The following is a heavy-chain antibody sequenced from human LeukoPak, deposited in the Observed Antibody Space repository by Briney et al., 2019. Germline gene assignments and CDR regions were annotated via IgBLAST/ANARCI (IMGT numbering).Heavy chain of an antibody. D-gene: IGHD4-23*01. CDR2: IRSKAYGGTT. CDR1: GFTFGDYA. V-gene: IGHV3-49*04. CDR3: TRDQRVTPYYYYYYMDV. Sequence: GRSLRLSCTASGFTFGDYAMSWVRQAPGKGLEWEGFIRSKAYGGTTEYAASVKGRFIISRDDSKSIAYLQMNSLKTEDTAVYYCTRDQRVTPYYYYYYMDVWGKGTTVTVSS. J-gene: IGHJ6*03.